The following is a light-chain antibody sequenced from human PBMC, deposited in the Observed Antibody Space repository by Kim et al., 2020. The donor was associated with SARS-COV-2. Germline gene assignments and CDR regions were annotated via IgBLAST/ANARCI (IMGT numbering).Light chain of an antibody. CDR2: GDK. CDR1: SLRGYY. CDR3: NSRDSSGNHVL. Sequence: ALGQTVTITCQGDSLRGYYASWFRQKSGQAPILVIYGDKNRPSGTPDRFSGSGSGNTASLTITGAQAEDEADYYCNSRDSSGNHVLFGGGTQLTVL. J-gene: IGLJ3*02. V-gene: IGLV3-19*01.